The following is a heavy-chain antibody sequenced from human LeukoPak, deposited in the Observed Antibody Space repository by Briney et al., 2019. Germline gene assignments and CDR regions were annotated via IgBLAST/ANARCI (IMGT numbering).Heavy chain of an antibody. V-gene: IGHV4-4*07. Sequence: PSETLSLTCTVSGGSISSYYWSWIRQPAGKGLDWIGRIYTSGSTNYNPSLNSRVTMSVDTSKNQFSLKLSSVTAADTAVYYCARGKLPPAEFDYWGQGTLVTVSS. CDR2: IYTSGST. J-gene: IGHJ4*02. CDR3: ARGKLPPAEFDY. D-gene: IGHD4-23*01. CDR1: GGSISSYY.